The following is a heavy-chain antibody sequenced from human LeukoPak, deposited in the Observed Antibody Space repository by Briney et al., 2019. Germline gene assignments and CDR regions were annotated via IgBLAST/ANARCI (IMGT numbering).Heavy chain of an antibody. J-gene: IGHJ4*02. D-gene: IGHD2-15*01. CDR2: IIPIFGTA. Sequence: SVKVSCKASGGTFSSYAISWVRQAPGQGLEWMGGIIPIFGTANYAQKFQGRVTITADESTSTAYMELSSLRSEDTAVYYCARGGWPIHGYYFDYWGQGPLVTVSS. CDR1: GGTFSSYA. CDR3: ARGGWPIHGYYFDY. V-gene: IGHV1-69*01.